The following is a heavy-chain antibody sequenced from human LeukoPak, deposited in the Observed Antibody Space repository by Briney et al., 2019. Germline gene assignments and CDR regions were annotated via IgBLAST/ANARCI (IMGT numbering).Heavy chain of an antibody. V-gene: IGHV3-48*04. J-gene: IGHJ4*02. D-gene: IGHD6-13*01. CDR2: ISSSGSTI. CDR1: GFTLSNAW. CDR3: ARDPQDSSSWYFDY. Sequence: PGGSLRLSCAASGFTLSNAWMNWVRQAPGKGLEWVSYISSSGSTIYYADSVKGRFTISRDNAKNSLYLQMNSLRAEDTAVYYCARDPQDSSSWYFDYWGQGTLVTVSS.